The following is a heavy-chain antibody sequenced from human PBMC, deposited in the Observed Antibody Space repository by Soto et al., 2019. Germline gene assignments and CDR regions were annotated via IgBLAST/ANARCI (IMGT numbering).Heavy chain of an antibody. D-gene: IGHD1-1*01. V-gene: IGHV4-34*01. CDR1: GGSFSGYY. CDR2: INHSGST. Sequence: XGTLSLTCAVYGGSFSGYYWSWIRQPPGKGLEWIGEINHSGSTNYNPSLKSRVTISVDTSKNQFSLKLSSVTAADTAVYYCARRDGYNYGYYFDYWGQGTLVTVLL. CDR3: ARRDGYNYGYYFDY. J-gene: IGHJ4*02.